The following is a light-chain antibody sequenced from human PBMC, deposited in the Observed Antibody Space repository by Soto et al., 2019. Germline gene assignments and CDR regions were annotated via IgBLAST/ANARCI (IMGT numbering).Light chain of an antibody. V-gene: IGLV2-14*01. CDR2: DVS. Sequence: QSVLTQPASVSGSPGQSITISCTGTSSDVGGYNYVSWYQQHPGKAHKLMIYDVSNRPSGVSNRFSGSKSANTASLTISGLQAEDEADYYCSSYTTTSTYVFGTGTKAPS. CDR1: SSDVGGYNY. CDR3: SSYTTTSTYV. J-gene: IGLJ1*01.